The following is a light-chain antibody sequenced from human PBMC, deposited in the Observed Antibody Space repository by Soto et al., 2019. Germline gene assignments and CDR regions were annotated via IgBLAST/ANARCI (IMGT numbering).Light chain of an antibody. Sequence: QSGLTQPASVSGSPGQSITISCTGTSSDVGSYNLVSWYQQHPGKAPKLMIYEGSKRPSGVSNRFSGSKSGNTASLTISGLQAEDEADYYCCAYAGRVFGGGTKVTVL. CDR2: EGS. J-gene: IGLJ2*01. V-gene: IGLV2-23*01. CDR3: CAYAGRV. CDR1: SSDVGSYNL.